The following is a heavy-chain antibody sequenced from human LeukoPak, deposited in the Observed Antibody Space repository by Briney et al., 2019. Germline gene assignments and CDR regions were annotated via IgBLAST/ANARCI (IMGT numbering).Heavy chain of an antibody. CDR3: EGTYYYDSSDDY. D-gene: IGHD3-22*01. CDR1: GFTFSSYW. CDR2: IKQDGSEK. Sequence: GGSLRLSSAASGFTFSSYWMSWVRQAPGKGLEWVANIKQDGSEKYYVDSVKGRFTISRDNAKNSLYLQMNSLRAEDTAVYYCEGTYYYDSSDDYWGQGTLDTVSS. V-gene: IGHV3-7*03. J-gene: IGHJ4*02.